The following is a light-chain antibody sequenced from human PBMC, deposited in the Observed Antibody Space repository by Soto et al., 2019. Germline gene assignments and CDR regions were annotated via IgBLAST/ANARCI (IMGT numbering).Light chain of an antibody. CDR2: GAS. Sequence: IVLAESPGTMSVSPGKRATLSCRASEHVSSTSLAWYQQRPGQAPRLLIYGASTRATGIPDRFSGRGSGTDHTLTISRLEPEDFAVYYCQHYHTSPFTFGPGTKVEI. J-gene: IGKJ3*01. CDR3: QHYHTSPFT. CDR1: EHVSSTS. V-gene: IGKV3-20*01.